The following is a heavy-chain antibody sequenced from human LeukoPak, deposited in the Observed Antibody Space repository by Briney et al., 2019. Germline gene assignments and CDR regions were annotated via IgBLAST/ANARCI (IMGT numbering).Heavy chain of an antibody. CDR3: ARNLGYCSGGSCYTPFDY. V-gene: IGHV1-69*13. CDR2: IIPIFGTA. D-gene: IGHD2-15*01. J-gene: IGHJ4*02. Sequence: ASVKVSCKASGGTFSSYAISWVRQAPGQGLEWMGGIIPIFGTANYAQKFQGRVTITADESTSTAYMELSSLRSENTAVYYCARNLGYCSGGSCYTPFDYWGQGTLVTVSS. CDR1: GGTFSSYA.